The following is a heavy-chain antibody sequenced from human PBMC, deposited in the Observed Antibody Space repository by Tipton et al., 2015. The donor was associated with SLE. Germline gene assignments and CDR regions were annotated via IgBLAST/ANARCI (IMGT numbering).Heavy chain of an antibody. J-gene: IGHJ4*02. CDR2: INPSGGST. CDR3: ARVYCSGGSCSYFDY. V-gene: IGHV1-46*01. CDR1: GYTFTSYY. Sequence: QLVQSGAEVKKPGASVKVSCKASGYTFTSYYMHWVRQAPGQGLEWMGIINPSGGSTSYAQKFQGRVTITADESTSTAYMELSSLRSEDTAVYYCARVYCSGGSCSYFDYWGQGTLVTVSS. D-gene: IGHD2-15*01.